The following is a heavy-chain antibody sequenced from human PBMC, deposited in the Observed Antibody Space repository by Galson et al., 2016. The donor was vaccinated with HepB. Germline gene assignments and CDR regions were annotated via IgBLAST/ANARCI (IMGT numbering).Heavy chain of an antibody. CDR3: STSSTRAYTSGPSAY. J-gene: IGHJ4*02. CDR2: IKSYTDGGTT. CDR1: GFTFSRDF. Sequence: SLRLSCAASGFTFSRDFMNWVRQAPGKGLEWVGLIKSYTDGGTTEYAAPMKGRFTFARDESNNRLYLQMNSLKTEDPAVYYCSTSSTRAYTSGPSAYWGRGTLVAVSS. V-gene: IGHV3-15*01. D-gene: IGHD5-18*01.